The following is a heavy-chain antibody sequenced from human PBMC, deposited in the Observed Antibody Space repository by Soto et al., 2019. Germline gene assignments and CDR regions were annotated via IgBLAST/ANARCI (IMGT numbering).Heavy chain of an antibody. Sequence: GGSLRLSCAASGFTFSSYSMNWVRQAPGKGLEWVSSISSSSSYIYYADSVKGRFTISRDNAKNSLYLQMNSLRAEDTAVYYCARYLVFGAAAGNLNAFDIWGQGTMVTVSS. V-gene: IGHV3-21*01. CDR1: GFTFSSYS. CDR3: ARYLVFGAAAGNLNAFDI. J-gene: IGHJ3*02. D-gene: IGHD6-13*01. CDR2: ISSSSSYI.